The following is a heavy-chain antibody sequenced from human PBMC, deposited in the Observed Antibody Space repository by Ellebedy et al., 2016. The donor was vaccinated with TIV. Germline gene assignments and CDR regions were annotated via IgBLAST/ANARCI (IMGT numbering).Heavy chain of an antibody. CDR3: ARGTPYSSSSEGYYFDY. Sequence: PGGSLRLSCAASGFIFSSYGMTWVRQAPGKGLEWVSGTSGSGLSTNYADSLKGRFTISRDNSQSTLYLQMNSLRAEDTAVYYCARGTPYSSSSEGYYFDYWGQGTLATVSS. J-gene: IGHJ4*02. V-gene: IGHV3-23*01. CDR2: TSGSGLST. D-gene: IGHD6-6*01. CDR1: GFIFSSYG.